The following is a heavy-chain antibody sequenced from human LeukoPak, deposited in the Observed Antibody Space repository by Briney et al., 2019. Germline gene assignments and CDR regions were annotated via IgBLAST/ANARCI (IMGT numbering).Heavy chain of an antibody. CDR1: GGPISSYY. V-gene: IGHV4-59*08. CDR2: IYYSGST. J-gene: IGHJ3*02. CDR3: AKTVTKENSGWYGWDAFDI. Sequence: PSETLSLTCTVSGGPISSYYWSWIRQPPGKGLEWIGYIYYSGSTNYNPSLKSRVTISVDTSKNQFSLKLSSVTAADTAVYYCAKTVTKENSGWYGWDAFDIWGQGTMVTVSS. D-gene: IGHD6-19*01.